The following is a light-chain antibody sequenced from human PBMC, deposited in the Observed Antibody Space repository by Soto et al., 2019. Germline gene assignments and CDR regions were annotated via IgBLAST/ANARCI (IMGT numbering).Light chain of an antibody. CDR2: DVS. Sequence: IQMTQSPSTLYASVGDRVTITCRASQSVSTWLAWFQQKPGKAPILLIYDVSSLASGVPSRFSGSGSRTEFTPTISSLQPDDFATYYCHQYNSYWTFGQGTKVDNK. V-gene: IGKV1-5*01. CDR1: QSVSTW. CDR3: HQYNSYWT. J-gene: IGKJ1*01.